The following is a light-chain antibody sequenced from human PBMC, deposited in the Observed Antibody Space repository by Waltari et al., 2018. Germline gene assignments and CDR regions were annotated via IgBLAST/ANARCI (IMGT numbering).Light chain of an antibody. V-gene: IGLV2-14*01. CDR3: SSYTFSGTVGV. CDR2: EVS. J-gene: IGLJ2*01. Sequence: QSALTQPASVSGSLGQSITISCTGSSSDLGGYNYVSCYQQHPGKAPRLMIYEVSNRPSGVSNRFSGSKSGNTASLTISGLQAEDEGDYYCSSYTFSGTVGVFGGGTKLTVL. CDR1: SSDLGGYNY.